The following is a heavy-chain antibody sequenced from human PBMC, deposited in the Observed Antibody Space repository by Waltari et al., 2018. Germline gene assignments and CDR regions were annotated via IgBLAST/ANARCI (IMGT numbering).Heavy chain of an antibody. CDR2: IYHSGST. CDR3: ASVGLQFPYY. Sequence: QVQLQESGPGLVKPSETLSLTCAVSGYSISSGYYWGWIRQPPGKGLEWIGSIYHSGSTYSNPSLKSRVTISVDTSKNQFSLKLSSVTAADTAVYYCASVGLQFPYYWGQGTLVTVSS. D-gene: IGHD4-4*01. J-gene: IGHJ4*02. CDR1: GYSISSGYY. V-gene: IGHV4-38-2*01.